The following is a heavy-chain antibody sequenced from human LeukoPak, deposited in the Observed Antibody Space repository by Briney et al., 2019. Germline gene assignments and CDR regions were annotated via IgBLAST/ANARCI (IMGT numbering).Heavy chain of an antibody. CDR1: GGSFSGYY. CDR3: ARGRAPLDY. CDR2: INHSGST. Sequence: KPSETLSLTRAVYGGSFSGYYWNWIRQPPGKGLEWIGEINHSGSTNYNPSLKSRVTISVDTSKNQFSLKLISVTAADTAVYYCARGRAPLDYWGQGTLVTVSS. J-gene: IGHJ4*02. V-gene: IGHV4-34*01.